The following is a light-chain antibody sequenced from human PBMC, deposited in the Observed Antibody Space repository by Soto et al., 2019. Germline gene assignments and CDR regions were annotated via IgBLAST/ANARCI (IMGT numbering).Light chain of an antibody. CDR3: SSYTSSSTLV. CDR2: EVI. J-gene: IGLJ2*01. Sequence: QSALTQPASVSGSPGQSITISCTATSSDVGAYNYVSWYQQHPGKAPKLMIYEVINRPSGVSNRFSGSKSGNTASLIISGLQAEGEADYYCSSYTSSSTLVFGGGTKLTVL. V-gene: IGLV2-14*01. CDR1: SSDVGAYNY.